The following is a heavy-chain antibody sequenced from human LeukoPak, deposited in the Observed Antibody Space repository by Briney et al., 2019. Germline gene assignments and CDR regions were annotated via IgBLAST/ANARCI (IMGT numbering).Heavy chain of an antibody. Sequence: ASVKVSCKASGGTFSSYAISWVRQAPGQGLEWMGGIIPIFGTANYAQKLQGRVTMTTDTSTSTAYMELRSLRSDDTAVYYCARGAWELLHMYYFDYWGQGTLVTVSS. CDR3: ARGAWELLHMYYFDY. V-gene: IGHV1-69*05. D-gene: IGHD1-26*01. CDR2: IIPIFGTA. J-gene: IGHJ4*02. CDR1: GGTFSSYA.